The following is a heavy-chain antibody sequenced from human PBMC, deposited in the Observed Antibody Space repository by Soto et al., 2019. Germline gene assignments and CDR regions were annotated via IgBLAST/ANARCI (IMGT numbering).Heavy chain of an antibody. V-gene: IGHV3-74*01. D-gene: IGHD1-7*01. CDR1: RATGSTDW. Sequence: GASLRLLCAPSRATGSTDWVHCAGQARGKGLVWVSRINSDGSCTSYADSVKGRFTISRANANNPLYMNMNSLRAEDKDVYYCAREVEVRDGYGMDVWGQGTTVTVSS. J-gene: IGHJ6*02. CDR2: INSDGSCT. CDR3: AREVEVRDGYGMDV.